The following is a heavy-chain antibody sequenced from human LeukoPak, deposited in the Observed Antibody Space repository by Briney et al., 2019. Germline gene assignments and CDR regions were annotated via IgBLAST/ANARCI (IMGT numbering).Heavy chain of an antibody. Sequence: GASVKVSCKVSGYTLTELSMHWVRQAPGKGLEWMGGFDPEDGEKIYAQKFQGRVTMTEDTSTDTAYMELSSLRSEDTAVYYCATWDISGAYRAFHIWGQGTVVTVSS. J-gene: IGHJ3*02. D-gene: IGHD1-26*01. CDR2: FDPEDGEK. CDR1: GYTLTELS. CDR3: ATWDISGAYRAFHI. V-gene: IGHV1-24*01.